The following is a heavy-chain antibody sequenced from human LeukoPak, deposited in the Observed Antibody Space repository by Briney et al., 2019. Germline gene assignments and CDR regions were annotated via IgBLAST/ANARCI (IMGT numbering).Heavy chain of an antibody. CDR1: GGSISSYY. CDR2: IYYSGST. V-gene: IGHV4-59*01. D-gene: IGHD1-7*01. Sequence: SETLSLTCTVSGGSISSYYWSWIRQPPGKGLEWIGCIYYSGSTNYNPSLKSRVTISVDTSKNQFSLKLSSVTAADTAVYYCARGEWNYEFDYWGQGTLVTVSS. J-gene: IGHJ4*02. CDR3: ARGEWNYEFDY.